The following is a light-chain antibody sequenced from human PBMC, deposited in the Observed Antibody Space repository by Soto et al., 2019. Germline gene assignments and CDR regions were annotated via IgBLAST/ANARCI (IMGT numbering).Light chain of an antibody. V-gene: IGKV3-20*01. Sequence: SPGTLSLSPGERATLSCRASQSVSSSYFAWYQQKPGQAPRLLIYGASSRATGIPVRFSGSGSGTDFTLTISRLEPEDFAVYYCQQYGSSPPKYTFGQGTRLEIK. CDR1: QSVSSSY. CDR3: QQYGSSPPKYT. CDR2: GAS. J-gene: IGKJ5*01.